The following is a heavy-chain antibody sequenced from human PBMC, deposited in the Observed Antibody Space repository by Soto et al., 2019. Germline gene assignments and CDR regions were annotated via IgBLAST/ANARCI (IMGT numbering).Heavy chain of an antibody. Sequence: PGGSLRLSCAASGFTFSSYSMNWVRQAPGKGLEWVSSISSSSSYIYYADSVKGRFTISRDNAKNSLYLQMNSLRAEDTAVYYCARAPIRPVDTAMALFDPWGQGTLVTVSS. CDR1: GFTFSSYS. CDR3: ARAPIRPVDTAMALFDP. V-gene: IGHV3-21*01. CDR2: ISSSSSYI. D-gene: IGHD5-18*01. J-gene: IGHJ5*02.